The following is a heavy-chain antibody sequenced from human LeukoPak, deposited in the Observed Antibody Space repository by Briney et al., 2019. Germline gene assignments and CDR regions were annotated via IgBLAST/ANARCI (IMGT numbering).Heavy chain of an antibody. CDR1: GGSISSYY. CDR3: ATYSYYYYYMDV. V-gene: IGHV4-59*06. Sequence: SETLSLTCTVSGGSISSYYWSWIRQPPGKGLEWIGYIYYSGSTYYNPSLKSRVTISVDTSKNQFSLKLSSVTAADTAVYYCATYSYYYYYMDVWGKGTTVTVSS. CDR2: IYYSGST. D-gene: IGHD1-1*01. J-gene: IGHJ6*03.